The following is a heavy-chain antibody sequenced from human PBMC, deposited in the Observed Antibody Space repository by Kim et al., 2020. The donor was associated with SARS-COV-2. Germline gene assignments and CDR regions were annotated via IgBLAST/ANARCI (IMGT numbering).Heavy chain of an antibody. J-gene: IGHJ6*02. Sequence: GGSLRLSCAASGFTFSGSAMHWVRQASEKGLEWVGRIRSKANSYATAYAASVKGRFTISRDDSKNTAYLQMNSLKTEDTAVYYCVAGVLRFLETDYYGMDVWGQGTTVTVSS. V-gene: IGHV3-73*01. CDR2: IRSKANSYAT. CDR1: GFTFSGSA. D-gene: IGHD3-3*01. CDR3: VAGVLRFLETDYYGMDV.